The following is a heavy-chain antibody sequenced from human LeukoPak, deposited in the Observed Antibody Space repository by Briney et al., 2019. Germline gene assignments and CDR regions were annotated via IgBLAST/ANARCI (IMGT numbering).Heavy chain of an antibody. CDR1: GGSMSSSTYY. CDR2: IDYSGST. V-gene: IGHV4-39*01. J-gene: IGHJ4*02. D-gene: IGHD1-26*01. Sequence: SETLSLTCTVSGGSMSSSTYYWGWIRQPPGKGLEWIGSIDYSGSTFYNPTLESRLTIPLDRSKNQFSLKLSSATAADTAVYYCARHLGFDGSYPNFPFDYWGQGTLVTVSS. CDR3: ARHLGFDGSYPNFPFDY.